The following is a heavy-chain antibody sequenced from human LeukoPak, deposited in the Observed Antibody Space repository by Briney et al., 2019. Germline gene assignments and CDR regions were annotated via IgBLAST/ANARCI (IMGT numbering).Heavy chain of an antibody. CDR3: ARNQDRYCSSTSCYQLGY. Sequence: GGSLRLSCAASGFTFSSYSMNWVCQAPGKGLEWVSSISSSSSYIYYADSVKGRFTISRDNAKNSLYLQMNSLRAEDTAVYYCARNQDRYCSSTSCYQLGYWGQGTLVTVSS. CDR2: ISSSSSYI. V-gene: IGHV3-21*01. CDR1: GFTFSSYS. J-gene: IGHJ4*02. D-gene: IGHD2-2*01.